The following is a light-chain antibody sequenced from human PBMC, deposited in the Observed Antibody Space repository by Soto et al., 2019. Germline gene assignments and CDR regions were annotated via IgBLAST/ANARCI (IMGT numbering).Light chain of an antibody. CDR1: QSVLYSSNNKNY. V-gene: IGKV4-1*01. Sequence: DIVMTQSPDSLAVSLGERATINCKSSQSVLYSSNNKNYLAWYQQKPGQPPKLLIYWASTRESGVPDRFSGSVSGTDFTLTISSQQAEDVAVYYCQQYYRPWTFGQGTKVEIK. CDR3: QQYYRPWT. J-gene: IGKJ1*01. CDR2: WAS.